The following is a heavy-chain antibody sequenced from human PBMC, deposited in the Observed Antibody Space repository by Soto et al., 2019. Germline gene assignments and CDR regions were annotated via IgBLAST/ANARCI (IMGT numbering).Heavy chain of an antibody. CDR2: ISTYNGDT. CDR3: ARNGVAPYYYDGMDV. V-gene: IGHV1-18*01. Sequence: ASVKVSCKASGYTFTRSGISWVRQAPGQGLEWMGWISTYNGDTNYAQTFQGRVTMTTDTSMSTVHMEVRSLRSDDTAVYYCARNGVAPYYYDGMDVWGQGTPVTVSS. D-gene: IGHD2-8*01. J-gene: IGHJ6*02. CDR1: GYTFTRSG.